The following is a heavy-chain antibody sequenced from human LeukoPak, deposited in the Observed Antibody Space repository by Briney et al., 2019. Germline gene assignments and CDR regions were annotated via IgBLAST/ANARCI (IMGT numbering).Heavy chain of an antibody. J-gene: IGHJ4*02. V-gene: IGHV3-30*14. Sequence: GRSLRLSCAASGFTFNSYAIHWVRQAPGKGLEWVAVISYDGSNKYYADSVKGRFTISRENAKNSLYLQMNSLRAGDTAVYYCVRGGVLTGFDYWGQGTLVTVSS. CDR2: ISYDGSNK. D-gene: IGHD3-9*01. CDR3: VRGGVLTGFDY. CDR1: GFTFNSYA.